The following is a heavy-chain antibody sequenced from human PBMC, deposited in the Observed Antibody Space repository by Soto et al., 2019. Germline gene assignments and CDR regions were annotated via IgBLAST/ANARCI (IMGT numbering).Heavy chain of an antibody. D-gene: IGHD3-3*01. Sequence: QVQLQESGPGLVKPSETLSLTCTVSSGSISSYYWSWIRQPPGKGLEFIGYIFYSGSTNYNPSLKSRGTTSVDTSKNQFSLNLISVTAADTAVYYCARSIWSGYLNAFDIWGQGTLVTVSS. V-gene: IGHV4-59*08. CDR3: ARSIWSGYLNAFDI. J-gene: IGHJ3*02. CDR2: IFYSGST. CDR1: SGSISSYY.